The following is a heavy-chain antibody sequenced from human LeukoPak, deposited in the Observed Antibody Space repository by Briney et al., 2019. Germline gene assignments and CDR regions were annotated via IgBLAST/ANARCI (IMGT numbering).Heavy chain of an antibody. CDR2: ISGSSSYT. V-gene: IGHV3-11*03. CDR3: ARLIVATYVDFDC. D-gene: IGHD5-12*01. CDR1: GFTFSDYY. J-gene: IGHJ4*02. Sequence: GGSLRLSCAASGFTFSDYYMSWIRQAPGKGLEWVSYISGSSSYTNYADSVKGRFTISRDNAKNSMYLQMNSQRAEDTAVYYCARLIVATYVDFDCWGQGTLVTVSS.